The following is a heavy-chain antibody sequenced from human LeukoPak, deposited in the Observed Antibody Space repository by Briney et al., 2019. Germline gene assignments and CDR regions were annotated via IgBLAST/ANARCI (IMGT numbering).Heavy chain of an antibody. Sequence: GGSLRLSCEASGFTFSYYWMHWVRQAPGKGLAWVSRINSDGTVANYTDSVKGRFTISRDNARNTLYLQMNSLRTEDTAVYYCTREAGYGMDVWGQGSTVTVSS. CDR2: INSDGTVA. V-gene: IGHV3-74*01. CDR1: GFTFSYYW. J-gene: IGHJ6*02. CDR3: TREAGYGMDV.